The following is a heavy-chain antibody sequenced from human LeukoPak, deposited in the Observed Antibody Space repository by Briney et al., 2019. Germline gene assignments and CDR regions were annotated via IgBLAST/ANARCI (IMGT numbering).Heavy chain of an antibody. Sequence: PGGSLRLSCAASGFTFSSYGMHWVRQAPGKGLEWVAIMWYDGSNKYYADSVKGRFTISRDNSKNTLYVQMDSLRAEDTAVYYCARDGAGESFDIWGQGTMVTVSS. J-gene: IGHJ3*02. CDR1: GFTFSSYG. CDR2: MWYDGSNK. CDR3: ARDGAGESFDI. D-gene: IGHD3-16*01. V-gene: IGHV3-33*01.